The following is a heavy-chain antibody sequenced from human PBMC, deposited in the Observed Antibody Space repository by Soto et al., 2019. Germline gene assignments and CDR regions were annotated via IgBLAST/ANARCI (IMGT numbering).Heavy chain of an antibody. CDR2: INHSGNT. Sequence: QVQLQQWGVGLLKPSETLFLTCAVYGGSFSGYYWTWIRQTPGKGLEWIGEINHSGNTNQNPSLKSRVTISVDTSKNQFSLRLKSVTAADMAVYYCARGITMIVPVQGDAPDSYSFDSWGQGTLVTVSS. CDR1: GGSFSGYY. J-gene: IGHJ4*02. D-gene: IGHD3-22*01. V-gene: IGHV4-34*01. CDR3: ARGITMIVPVQGDAPDSYSFDS.